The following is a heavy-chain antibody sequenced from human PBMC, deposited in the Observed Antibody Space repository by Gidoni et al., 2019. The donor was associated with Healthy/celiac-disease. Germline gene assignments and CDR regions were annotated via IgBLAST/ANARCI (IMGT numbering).Heavy chain of an antibody. V-gene: IGHV2-70*01. CDR3: ARLLVGAANGYYFDY. Sequence: QVTLRESGPALVKPTQTLTLTCTFSGFSLSTSGMCVSWIRQPPGKALEWLALIDWDDDKYYSTSLKTRLTISKDTSKNQVVLTMTNMDPVDTATYYCARLLVGAANGYYFDYWGQGTLVTVSS. J-gene: IGHJ4*02. CDR2: IDWDDDK. D-gene: IGHD1-26*01. CDR1: GFSLSTSGMC.